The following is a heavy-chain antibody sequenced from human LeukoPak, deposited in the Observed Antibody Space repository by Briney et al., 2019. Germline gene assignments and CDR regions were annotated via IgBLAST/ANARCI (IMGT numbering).Heavy chain of an antibody. Sequence: GGSLRLSCAASGFTFSSYAMHWVRQAPGKGLEWVAVISYDGSNKYYADSVKGRFTISRDNSKNTLYLQMNSLRAEDTAVYYCARLARVTMIVVVTSSYYFDYWGQGTLVTVSS. J-gene: IGHJ4*02. V-gene: IGHV3-30*04. CDR1: GFTFSSYA. CDR2: ISYDGSNK. CDR3: ARLARVTMIVVVTSSYYFDY. D-gene: IGHD3-22*01.